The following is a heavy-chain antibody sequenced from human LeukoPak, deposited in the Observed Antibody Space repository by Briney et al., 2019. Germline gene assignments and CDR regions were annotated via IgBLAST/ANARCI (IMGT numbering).Heavy chain of an antibody. CDR2: ISYDGSNK. V-gene: IGHV3-30-3*01. Sequence: GRSLRLSCAASGFTFSSYAMHWVRQAPGKGLGWVAVISYDGSNKYYADSVKGRFTISRDNSKNTLYLQMNSLRAEDTAVYYCARPSPIVVVVAATPGYFQHWGQGTLVTVSS. CDR1: GFTFSSYA. CDR3: ARPSPIVVVVAATPGYFQH. J-gene: IGHJ1*01. D-gene: IGHD2-15*01.